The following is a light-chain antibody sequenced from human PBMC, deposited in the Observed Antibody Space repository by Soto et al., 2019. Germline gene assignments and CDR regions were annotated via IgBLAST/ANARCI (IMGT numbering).Light chain of an antibody. V-gene: IGKV1-17*01. CDR1: RGIRRD. CDR3: LQDFRSPWT. CDR2: ASS. Sequence: TQTQSSLSASVGDRVTITCRASRGIRRDLGWFQQKPGKAPETLIYASSELHSGVPARFSGTASGRECILPISGLSPDDFLTDYCLQDFRSPWTFGQGTKVDIK. J-gene: IGKJ1*01.